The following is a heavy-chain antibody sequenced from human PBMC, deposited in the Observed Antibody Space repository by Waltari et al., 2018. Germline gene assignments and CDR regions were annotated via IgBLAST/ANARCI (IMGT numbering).Heavy chain of an antibody. CDR1: GLTFRSYS. CDR3: AGGAAYDY. V-gene: IGHV3-21*01. Sequence: EVQLVESGGGLVKPGGSLRLSCAASGLTFRSYSMNWVRRAPGKGLEWVSSISSSSSYIYYADSVKGRFTISRDNAKNSLYLQMNSLRAEDTAVYYCAGGAAYDYWGQGTLVTVSS. CDR2: ISSSSSYI. D-gene: IGHD6-13*01. J-gene: IGHJ4*02.